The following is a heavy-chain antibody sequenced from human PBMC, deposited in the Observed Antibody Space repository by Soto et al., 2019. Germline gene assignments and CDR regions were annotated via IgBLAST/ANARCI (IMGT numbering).Heavy chain of an antibody. D-gene: IGHD6-13*01. CDR1: GFTFSNYA. Sequence: EVQLLESGGGLVQPGGSLRLSCAASGFTFSNYAMSWVRQAPGKGLEWVSVVSDSGGSTYYADSVKGRFTISRDNSKNTLFLQMNNQRAEDTAVYYCAKHSSTWRYGMDVWGQGTTVTVSS. CDR3: AKHSSTWRYGMDV. J-gene: IGHJ6*02. V-gene: IGHV3-23*01. CDR2: VSDSGGST.